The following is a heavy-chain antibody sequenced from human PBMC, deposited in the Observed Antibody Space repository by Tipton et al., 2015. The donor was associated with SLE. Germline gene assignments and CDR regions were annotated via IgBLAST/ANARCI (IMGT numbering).Heavy chain of an antibody. D-gene: IGHD1-20*01. CDR2: INHRGAT. CDR3: ARVTGIGYYYGMDV. CDR1: GGSINTHTYF. J-gene: IGHJ6*02. Sequence: TLSLTCAVYGGSINTHTYFWAWVRQPSGKGLEWIGEINHRGATNDNPSLKSRLSMSVDTSKNQFSLKLSSVTAADTAMYYCARVTGIGYYYGMDVWGQGTTVTVSS. V-gene: IGHV4-30-2*05.